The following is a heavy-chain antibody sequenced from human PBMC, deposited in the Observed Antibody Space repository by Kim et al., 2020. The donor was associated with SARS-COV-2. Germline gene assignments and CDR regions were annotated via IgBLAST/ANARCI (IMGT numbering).Heavy chain of an antibody. Sequence: SETLSLTCAVSGGSISSGGYYWSWIRQHPGKGLEWIGYIYYSGSTYYNPSLKSRVTISVDTSKNQFSLKLSSVTAADTAVYYCARDLALGYNNYYYDGLDVWGQGTTVTVSS. D-gene: IGHD4-4*01. V-gene: IGHV4-31*11. CDR2: IYYSGST. J-gene: IGHJ6*02. CDR3: ARDLALGYNNYYYDGLDV. CDR1: GGSISSGGYY.